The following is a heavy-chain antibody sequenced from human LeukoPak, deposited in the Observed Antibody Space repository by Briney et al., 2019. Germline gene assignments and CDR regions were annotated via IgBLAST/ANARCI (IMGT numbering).Heavy chain of an antibody. CDR1: GFTFSSYG. CDR2: IRYDGSNK. Sequence: GGSLRLSCAASGFTFSSYGMHWVRQAPGKGLEWVAFIRYDGSNKYYADSVKGRFTISRDNSKNTLYLQVNSLRAEDTAVYYCAKDRVGYCIDGLCFPVDYWGQGTLVTVSS. CDR3: AKDRVGYCIDGLCFPVDY. J-gene: IGHJ4*02. D-gene: IGHD2-8*01. V-gene: IGHV3-30*02.